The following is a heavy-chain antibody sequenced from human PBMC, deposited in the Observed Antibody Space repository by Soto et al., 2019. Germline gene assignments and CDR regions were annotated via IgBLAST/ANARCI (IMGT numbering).Heavy chain of an antibody. CDR2: ISSSSTNI. CDR3: ARDLSWGSKWYYYMAV. Sequence: EVQLVESGGGLVQPGGSLRLSCAASGFTISGNAMNWVRQAPGRGLEWVSYISSSSTNIHYADSVRGRFTISRDNAKNSLYLQMNSLRDEDTAVYRWARDLSWGSKWYYYMAVWGKGTTVTVSS. CDR1: GFTISGNA. D-gene: IGHD3-16*01. J-gene: IGHJ6*03. V-gene: IGHV3-48*02.